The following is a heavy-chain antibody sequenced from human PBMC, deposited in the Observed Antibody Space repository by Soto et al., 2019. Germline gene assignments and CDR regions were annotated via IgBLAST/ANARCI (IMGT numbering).Heavy chain of an antibody. CDR1: GGSISSSSYY. Sequence: SETLSLTCTVSGGSISSSSYYWGWIRQPPGKGLEWIGSIYYSGSTYYNPSLKSRVTISVDTSKNQFSLKLSSVTAADTAVYYCARMYEVITFGGVIVRCYFDYWGQGTLVTVSS. V-gene: IGHV4-39*01. CDR2: IYYSGST. J-gene: IGHJ4*02. D-gene: IGHD3-16*02. CDR3: ARMYEVITFGGVIVRCYFDY.